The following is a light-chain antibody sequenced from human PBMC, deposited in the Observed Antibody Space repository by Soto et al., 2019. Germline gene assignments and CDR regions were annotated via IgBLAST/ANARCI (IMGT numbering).Light chain of an antibody. CDR3: ATWDDGLNGYV. CDR1: NSNIGTNT. J-gene: IGLJ1*01. CDR2: ANN. Sequence: QSVLTQSPSASGTPGQRVTISCSGSNSNIGTNTVDWYQHLPGTAPKLLIYANNQRPSGVPDRFAGSKSDTSASLAISGLQSEDEAEYYCATWDDGLNGYVFGTGTKLTVL. V-gene: IGLV1-44*01.